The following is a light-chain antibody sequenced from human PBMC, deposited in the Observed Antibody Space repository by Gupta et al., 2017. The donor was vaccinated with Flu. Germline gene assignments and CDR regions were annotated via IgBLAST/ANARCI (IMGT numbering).Light chain of an antibody. CDR2: EVS. CDR3: GSYGAVVV. V-gene: IGLV2-14*01. CDR1: NSDIRAVTY. Sequence: GQSFAISCTGANSDIRAVTYVSWYQHHPGKATNLMMYEVSNRPSGVSTRFYCAKSGNKAYLTISGLQAEDEADYYCGSYGAVVVFGGGTKVTVL. J-gene: IGLJ2*01.